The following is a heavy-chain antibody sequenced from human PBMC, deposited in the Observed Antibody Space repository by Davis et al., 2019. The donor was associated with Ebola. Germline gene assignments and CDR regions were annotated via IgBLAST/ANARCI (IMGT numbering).Heavy chain of an antibody. D-gene: IGHD3-10*01. CDR2: IHPGDSDT. CDR1: GYSFTSYL. CDR3: ARTPYGSGSYYYYYYYMDV. V-gene: IGHV5-51*01. Sequence: GESLKTSCKGSGYSFTSYLIGWVRQLPGNFLAWMGIIHPGDSDTRYSPSFQGHVTISADKSISTAYLQWSSLKASDTAMYYCARTPYGSGSYYYYYYYMDVWGKGTTVTVSS. J-gene: IGHJ6*03.